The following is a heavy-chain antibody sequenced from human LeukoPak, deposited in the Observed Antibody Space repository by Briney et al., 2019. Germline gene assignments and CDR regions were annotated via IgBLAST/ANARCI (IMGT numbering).Heavy chain of an antibody. CDR2: IYPGDSDT. CDR1: GYSFTSYW. CDR3: ARPANYDILTGYHNDAFDI. J-gene: IGHJ3*02. V-gene: IGHV5-51*01. D-gene: IGHD3-9*01. Sequence: GEYLKISCKGSGYSFTSYWIGWVRQMPGKGLEWMGIIYPGDSDTRYSPSFQGQVTISADKSISTAYLQWSSLKASDTAMYYCARPANYDILTGYHNDAFDIWGQGTMVTVSS.